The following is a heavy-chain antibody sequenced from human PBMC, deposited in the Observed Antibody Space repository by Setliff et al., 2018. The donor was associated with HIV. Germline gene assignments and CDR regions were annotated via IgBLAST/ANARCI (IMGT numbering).Heavy chain of an antibody. J-gene: IGHJ5*02. V-gene: IGHV4-34*01. CDR2: INHSGST. D-gene: IGHD6-6*01. Sequence: ASETLSLTCAVYGGSFSDYYWSWIRQPPGKGLEWIGEINHSGSTNYNPSLKSRVTISVDTSKNQFSLKLSSVTAADTAVCYCARGGRSLAAQTWFDPWGQGTLVTVSS. CDR1: GGSFSDYY. CDR3: ARGGRSLAAQTWFDP.